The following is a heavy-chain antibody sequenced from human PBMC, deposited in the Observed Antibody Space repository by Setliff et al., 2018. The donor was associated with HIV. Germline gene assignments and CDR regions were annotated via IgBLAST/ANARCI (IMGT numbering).Heavy chain of an antibody. Sequence: ASVKVSCKASGGTFSSHSISWVRQAPGQGLEWMGRILPIFGTRDYAQKFQGRVTITADKSTSTAYMGLRSLRSEDTAVYYCARDQVSMVRAVRLVAWGQGSLVTVSS. V-gene: IGHV1-69*06. J-gene: IGHJ1*01. D-gene: IGHD3-10*01. CDR3: ARDQVSMVRAVRLVA. CDR1: GGTFSSHS. CDR2: ILPIFGTR.